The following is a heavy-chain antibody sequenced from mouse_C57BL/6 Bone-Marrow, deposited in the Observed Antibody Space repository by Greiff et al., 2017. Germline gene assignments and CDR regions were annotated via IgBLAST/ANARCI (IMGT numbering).Heavy chain of an antibody. CDR3: ARSWVYCSSLYWYFDV. CDR1: GYTFTSYW. D-gene: IGHD1-1*01. Sequence: QVQLQQPGTELVKPGASVKLSCKASGYTFTSYWMHWVKQRPGQGLEWIGNINPNNGGSNYNEKLKNKATLTVDKSSSTSYMQISSLPSDDSAVYFCARSWVYCSSLYWYFDVWGTGTTVTVSS. V-gene: IGHV1-53*01. CDR2: INPNNGGS. J-gene: IGHJ1*03.